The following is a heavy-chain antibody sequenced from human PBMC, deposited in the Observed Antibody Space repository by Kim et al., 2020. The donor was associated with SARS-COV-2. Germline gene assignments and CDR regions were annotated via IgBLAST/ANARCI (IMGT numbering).Heavy chain of an antibody. CDR1: GFTFSSYA. CDR3: AKAHYDILTGYRLYYFDY. J-gene: IGHJ4*02. Sequence: GGSLRLSCAASGFTFSSYAMSWVRQAPGKGLEWVSAISGSGGSTYYADSVKGRFTISRDNSKNTLYLQMNSLRAEDTAVYYCAKAHYDILTGYRLYYFDYWGQGTLVTVSS. D-gene: IGHD3-9*01. CDR2: ISGSGGST. V-gene: IGHV3-23*01.